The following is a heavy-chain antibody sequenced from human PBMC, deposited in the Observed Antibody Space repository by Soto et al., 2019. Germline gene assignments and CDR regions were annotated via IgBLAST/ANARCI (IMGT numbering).Heavy chain of an antibody. J-gene: IGHJ4*02. D-gene: IGHD4-17*01. Sequence: EVQLVESGGGLVQPGRSLRLSCAASGFTFDDYAMHWVRQAPGKGLEWVSGISWNSGSIGYADSVKGRFTISRDNAKNSLYLQRNSLRAEDTALYYCAKDVTTVTTGGAFDYWGQGTLVTVSS. CDR3: AKDVTTVTTGGAFDY. CDR1: GFTFDDYA. V-gene: IGHV3-9*01. CDR2: ISWNSGSI.